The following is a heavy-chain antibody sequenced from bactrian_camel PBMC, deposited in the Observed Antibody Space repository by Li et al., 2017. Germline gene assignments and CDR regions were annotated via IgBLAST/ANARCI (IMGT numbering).Heavy chain of an antibody. CDR3: ASHGGNY. V-gene: IGHV3-3*01. J-gene: IGHJ4*01. D-gene: IGHD6*01. CDR1: GYATSHYC. Sequence: HVQLVESGGGSVQEGQSLKLSCAISGYATSHYCIAWFRLSSGKEREEVAHIYARNGRSDVADSVKGRFTIARDNAKNTVYLQMNSLKTDDTAVYYCASHGGNYWGQGTQVTVS. CDR2: IYARNGRS.